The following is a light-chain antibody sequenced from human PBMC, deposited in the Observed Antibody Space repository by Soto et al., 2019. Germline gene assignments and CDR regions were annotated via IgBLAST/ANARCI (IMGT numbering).Light chain of an antibody. CDR1: SSNIGSNY. CDR3: AAWDDSLSGREYV. J-gene: IGLJ1*01. CDR2: RNN. V-gene: IGLV1-47*01. Sequence: QSVLTQPPSASGTPGQRVTISCSGSSSNIGSNYVYWYQQLPGTAPNLLIYRNNQRPSGVPDRFSGSKSGTSASLAISGLRSEDEADYYCAAWDDSLSGREYVFGTGTKLTVL.